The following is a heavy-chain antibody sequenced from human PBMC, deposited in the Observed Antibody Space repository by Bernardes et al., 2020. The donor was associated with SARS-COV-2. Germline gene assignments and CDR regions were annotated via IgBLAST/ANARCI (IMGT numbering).Heavy chain of an antibody. D-gene: IGHD3-10*01. V-gene: IGHV2-5*02. Sequence: PTLVKPTETLTLTCTFSGFSLTDAGVGVGWIRQPPGKALECLALIYWDDDKRYNPSLKSRLTITRDTSKDQVVLTVTNMDPGDTATYYCAHKSVTLIRGKYYFQYWGQGALVTVAP. CDR3: AHKSVTLIRGKYYFQY. J-gene: IGHJ4*02. CDR2: IYWDDDK. CDR1: GFSLTDAGVG.